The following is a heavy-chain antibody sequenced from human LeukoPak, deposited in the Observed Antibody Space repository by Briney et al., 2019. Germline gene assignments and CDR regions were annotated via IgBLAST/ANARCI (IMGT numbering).Heavy chain of an antibody. D-gene: IGHD3-10*01. CDR1: GFTFDDYG. CDR2: INRNGAST. V-gene: IGHV3-20*04. CDR3: ARATGLSFYGSGSGFDY. Sequence: GGSLRLSCAASGFTFDDYGMSWVRQAPGKGLEWVSGINRNGASTGYADSVKGRFTISRDNAKNSLYLQMNSLRAEDTALYYCARATGLSFYGSGSGFDYWGQGTLVTVSS. J-gene: IGHJ4*02.